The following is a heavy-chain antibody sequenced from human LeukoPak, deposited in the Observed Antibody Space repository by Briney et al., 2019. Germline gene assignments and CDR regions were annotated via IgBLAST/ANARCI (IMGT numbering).Heavy chain of an antibody. CDR3: ARADRLDEGPYLIGP. Sequence: GASVKVSCKTSGYSFTDYYMLWVRQAPGQGLEGMGWINPNRGGTSSAQKFQGRVTKTWDTSITTVYMEVSWLTSDDTAIYYRARADRLDEGPYLIGPWGQGTLVTVSS. CDR2: INPNRGGT. D-gene: IGHD2-21*01. V-gene: IGHV1-2*02. CDR1: GYSFTDYY. J-gene: IGHJ5*02.